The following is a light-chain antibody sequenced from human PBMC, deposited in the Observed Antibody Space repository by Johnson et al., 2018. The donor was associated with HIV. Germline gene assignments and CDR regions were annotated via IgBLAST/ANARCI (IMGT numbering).Light chain of an antibody. CDR2: ENN. Sequence: QSILTQPPSVSAAPGQKVTISCSGSSSNIGNNYVSWYQQFPGTAPKLLIYENNKRPSGIPDRFSGSKSGTSATLGITGLQTGDEADYYCGTWDSSLNVFGTGTKVTAL. CDR1: SSNIGNNY. V-gene: IGLV1-51*02. J-gene: IGLJ1*01. CDR3: GTWDSSLNV.